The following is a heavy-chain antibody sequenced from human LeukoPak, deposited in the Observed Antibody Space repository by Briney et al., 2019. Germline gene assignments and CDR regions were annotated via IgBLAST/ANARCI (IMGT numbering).Heavy chain of an antibody. CDR2: IIPIFGTA. Sequence: SVKVSCKASGGTFSSYAISWVRQAPGQGLEWMGGIIPIFGTANYAQKFQGRVTMTEDTSTDTAYMELSSLRSEDTAVYYCATDHIGRDYYDSSGYHAYFDYWGQGTLVTVSS. CDR3: ATDHIGRDYYDSSGYHAYFDY. V-gene: IGHV1-69*06. D-gene: IGHD3-22*01. J-gene: IGHJ4*02. CDR1: GGTFSSYA.